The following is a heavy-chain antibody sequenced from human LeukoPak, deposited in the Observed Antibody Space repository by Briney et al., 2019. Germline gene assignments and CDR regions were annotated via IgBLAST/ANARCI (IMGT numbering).Heavy chain of an antibody. Sequence: PGRSLRLSCAASGFTFDDYAMQWVRQAPGKGLEWVSGISWNSGSIGYADSVKGRFTISRDNAKNSLYLQMNSLRAEDTALYYCAKDLSYIAVAGPLDYWGQGTLVTVSS. CDR2: ISWNSGSI. CDR3: AKDLSYIAVAGPLDY. V-gene: IGHV3-9*01. J-gene: IGHJ4*02. D-gene: IGHD6-19*01. CDR1: GFTFDDYA.